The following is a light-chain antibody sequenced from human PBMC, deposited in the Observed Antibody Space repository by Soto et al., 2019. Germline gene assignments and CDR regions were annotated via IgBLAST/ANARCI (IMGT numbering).Light chain of an antibody. CDR3: TSYAGARTYV. CDR2: DVS. V-gene: IGLV2-14*01. Sequence: QSALTQPASVSGSPGQSITISCTGTSSDVGNYDYVSWYQQHPGKAPKLMICDVSNRPSGVSNRFSGSKSGNTASLTIPGLQAEDEADYYCTSYAGARTYVFGTGTKVTVL. CDR1: SSDVGNYDY. J-gene: IGLJ1*01.